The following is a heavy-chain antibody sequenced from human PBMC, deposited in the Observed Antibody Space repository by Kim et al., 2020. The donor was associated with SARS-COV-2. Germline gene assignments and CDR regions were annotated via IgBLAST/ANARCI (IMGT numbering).Heavy chain of an antibody. Sequence: GGSLRLSRAASGFTFSSYWMSWVRQAPGKGLEWVASIKQDASVISYVDSVRGRFTISRDNAKNSLSLQMDSLRAEDTALYFCARPYRGGSFDIWGQGTMVTVSS. CDR1: GFTFSSYW. V-gene: IGHV3-7*01. CDR2: IKQDASVI. J-gene: IGHJ3*02. CDR3: ARPYRGGSFDI. D-gene: IGHD3-16*02.